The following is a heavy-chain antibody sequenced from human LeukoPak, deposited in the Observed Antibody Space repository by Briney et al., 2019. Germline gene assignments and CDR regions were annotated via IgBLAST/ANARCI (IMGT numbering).Heavy chain of an antibody. D-gene: IGHD3-10*01. Sequence: SETLSLTCAVYGGSFSGYYWSWIRQPPGKGLEWIGEINHSGSTNYNPSLKSRVTISVDTSKNQFSLKLSSVTAADTAVYYCAGGKWYASGLYYYYMDVWGKGTTVTVSS. CDR3: AGGKWYASGLYYYYMDV. CDR1: GGSFSGYY. CDR2: INHSGST. V-gene: IGHV4-34*01. J-gene: IGHJ6*03.